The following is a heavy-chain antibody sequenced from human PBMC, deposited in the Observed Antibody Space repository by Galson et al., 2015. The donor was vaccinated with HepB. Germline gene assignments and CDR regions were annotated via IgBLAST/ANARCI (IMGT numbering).Heavy chain of an antibody. CDR1: GGTFSSYT. J-gene: IGHJ6*02. CDR3: AREGLIVVVVAAYLQNYYYGMDV. CDR2: ISAYNGNT. Sequence: SVKVSCKASGGTFSSYTISWVRQAPGQGLEWMGWISAYNGNTNYAQKLQGRVTMTTDTSTSTAYMELRSLRSDDTAVYYCAREGLIVVVVAAYLQNYYYGMDVWGQGTTVTVFS. V-gene: IGHV1-18*01. D-gene: IGHD2-15*01.